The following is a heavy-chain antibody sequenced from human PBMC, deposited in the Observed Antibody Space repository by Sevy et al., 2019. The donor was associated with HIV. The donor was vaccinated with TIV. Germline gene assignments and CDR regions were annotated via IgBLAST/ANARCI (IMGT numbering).Heavy chain of an antibody. J-gene: IGHJ4*02. CDR1: GFISSPYW. Sequence: GGSLRLSCTASGFISSPYWMHWVRQAPGKGLEWVAYIKQDGSEKYYVDSVKGRFTISRDNAKNSLYLQMNSLRAEDTAVYYCAKNLYYESHDYWGQGTLVTVSS. CDR2: IKQDGSEK. D-gene: IGHD3-16*01. V-gene: IGHV3-7*01. CDR3: AKNLYYESHDY.